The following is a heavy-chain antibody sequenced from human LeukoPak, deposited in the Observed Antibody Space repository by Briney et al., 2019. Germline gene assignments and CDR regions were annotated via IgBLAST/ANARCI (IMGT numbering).Heavy chain of an antibody. CDR2: INHSGST. J-gene: IGHJ6*02. D-gene: IGHD6-13*01. V-gene: IGHV4-34*01. CDR1: GGSFSGYY. Sequence: PSETLSLTCAVYGGSFSGYYWSWVRQPPGKGLEWIGEINHSGSTNYNPSLKSRVTISVDTSKNQFFLKLSSVTAADTAVYYCARGAAAPMDVWGQGTTVTVSS. CDR3: ARGAAAPMDV.